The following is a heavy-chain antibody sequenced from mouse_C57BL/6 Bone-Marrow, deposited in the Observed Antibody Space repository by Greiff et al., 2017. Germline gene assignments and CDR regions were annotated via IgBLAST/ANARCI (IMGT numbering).Heavy chain of an antibody. Sequence: QVQLQQSGAELARPGASVKMSCKASGYTFTSYTMHWVKQRPGQGLEWIGYINPSSGYTKYNQKFKDKATLPADKSSSTAYMQLSSLTSEDSAVYYCASWDALYYAMDYWGQGTSVTVSS. CDR3: ASWDALYYAMDY. CDR2: INPSSGYT. D-gene: IGHD4-1*01. J-gene: IGHJ4*01. V-gene: IGHV1-4*01. CDR1: GYTFTSYT.